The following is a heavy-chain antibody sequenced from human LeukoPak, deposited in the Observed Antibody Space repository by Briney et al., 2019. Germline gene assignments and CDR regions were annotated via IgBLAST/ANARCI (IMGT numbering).Heavy chain of an antibody. V-gene: IGHV3-23*01. Sequence: GGSLRLSCAASGFTFSSYALTWVRQAPGKGLEWVSAMTSGGGTYYADSVKGRFTISRDNSKNTVYLQMNSLRAEDTAVYYCAKDLTRSSGGFDYWGQGTLVTVSS. J-gene: IGHJ4*02. CDR3: AKDLTRSSGGFDY. CDR1: GFTFSSYA. D-gene: IGHD6-6*01. CDR2: MTSGGGT.